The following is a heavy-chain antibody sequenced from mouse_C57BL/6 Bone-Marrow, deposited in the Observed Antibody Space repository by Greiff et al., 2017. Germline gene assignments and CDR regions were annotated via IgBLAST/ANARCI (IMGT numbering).Heavy chain of an antibody. CDR2: IDPSDSYT. CDR1: GYTFTSYW. D-gene: IGHD1-1*01. Sequence: QVQLQQPGAELVMPGASVKLSCKASGYTFTSYWMHWVQQRPGQGLEWIGEIDPSDSYTNYKQKFKGKSTLTVDKSSSTAYMQLSSLTSEDSAVYYGVGSTVVRKNYFDDWGQGTTLTVSS. CDR3: VGSTVVRKNYFDD. J-gene: IGHJ2*01. V-gene: IGHV1-69*01.